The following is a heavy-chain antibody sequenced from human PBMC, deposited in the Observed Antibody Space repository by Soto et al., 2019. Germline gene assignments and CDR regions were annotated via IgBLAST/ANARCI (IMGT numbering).Heavy chain of an antibody. Sequence: GGSLRLSCAASGFTFSSYGMHWVRQAPGKGLEWVAVISYDGSNKYCADSVKGRFTISRDNSKNTLYLQMNSLRAEDTAVYYCAKARSGLPYGMDVWGQGTTVTVSS. CDR2: ISYDGSNK. CDR1: GFTFSSYG. J-gene: IGHJ6*02. CDR3: AKARSGLPYGMDV. V-gene: IGHV3-30*18. D-gene: IGHD6-19*01.